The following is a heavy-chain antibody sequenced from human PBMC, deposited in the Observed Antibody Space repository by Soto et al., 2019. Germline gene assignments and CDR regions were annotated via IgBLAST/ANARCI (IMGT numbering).Heavy chain of an antibody. D-gene: IGHD1-26*01. J-gene: IGHJ5*02. V-gene: IGHV3-7*03. CDR1: GFTYSNYW. CDR2: MNPDGSVR. CDR3: AKDYLRWAQS. Sequence: LRLSCVASGFTYSNYWMSWVRQAPGKGLEWVANMNPDGSVRHYVDSVKGRFTISRENAKSSLYLQMNSLRAEDTAVYYCAKDYLRWAQSWGQGTLVTVSS.